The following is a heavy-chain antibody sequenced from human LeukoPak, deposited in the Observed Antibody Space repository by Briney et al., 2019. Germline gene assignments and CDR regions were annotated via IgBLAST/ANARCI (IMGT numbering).Heavy chain of an antibody. V-gene: IGHV4-61*02. CDR2: IYTSGST. CDR3: ARTEWLQAFDY. J-gene: IGHJ4*02. CDR1: GGSISSGSYY. Sequence: SETLSLTCTVSGGSISSGSYYWSWIRQPAGKGLEWIGRIYTSGSTNYNPSFKSRVTISIDTSKNQFSLKLSSVTAADTAMYYCARTEWLQAFDYWGQGTLVTVSS. D-gene: IGHD5-24*01.